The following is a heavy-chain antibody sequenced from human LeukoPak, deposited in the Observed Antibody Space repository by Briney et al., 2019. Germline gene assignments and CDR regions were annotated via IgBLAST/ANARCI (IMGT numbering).Heavy chain of an antibody. Sequence: KSGGSLRLSCAASGFTFSNAWMSWVRQAPGKGLEWVGRIKSKTGGGTTDYAAPVKGRFTISRDDSKNTLYLQMNSLKTEDTAVYYCTTTFLAVAGIDYWGQGTLVTVSS. V-gene: IGHV3-15*01. CDR3: TTTFLAVAGIDY. J-gene: IGHJ4*02. D-gene: IGHD6-19*01. CDR2: IKSKTGGGTT. CDR1: GFTFSNAW.